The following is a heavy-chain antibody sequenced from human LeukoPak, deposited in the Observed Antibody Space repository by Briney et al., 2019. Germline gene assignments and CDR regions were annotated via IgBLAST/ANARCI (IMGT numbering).Heavy chain of an antibody. CDR1: GFTFSSYG. D-gene: IGHD5-24*01. J-gene: IGHJ4*02. CDR3: AKDGPVEMATAWGGYYSDY. Sequence: PGGSLRLSCAASGFTFSSYGMHWVRQAPGKGLEWVAVISYDGSNKYYADSVKGRFTISRDNSKNTLYLQMNSLRAEDTAVYYCAKDGPVEMATAWGGYYSDYWGQGTLVTVSS. CDR2: ISYDGSNK. V-gene: IGHV3-30*18.